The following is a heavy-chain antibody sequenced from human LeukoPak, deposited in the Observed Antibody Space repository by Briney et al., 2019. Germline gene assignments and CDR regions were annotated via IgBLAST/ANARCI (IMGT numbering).Heavy chain of an antibody. V-gene: IGHV4-39*07. CDR3: ARAGHSSVAAFDI. CDR1: GGSISSSSYY. Sequence: SETLSLTCTVSGGSISSSSYYWGWIRQPPGKGLEWIGSIYFSGSTYYNPSLKSRVTISVDTSKNQFSLKLSSVTAADTAVYYCARAGHSSVAAFDIWGQGTMVTVSS. CDR2: IYFSGST. D-gene: IGHD6-19*01. J-gene: IGHJ3*02.